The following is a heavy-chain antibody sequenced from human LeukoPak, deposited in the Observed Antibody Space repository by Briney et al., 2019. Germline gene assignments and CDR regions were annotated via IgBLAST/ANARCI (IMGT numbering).Heavy chain of an antibody. CDR1: GYTFTSYG. D-gene: IGHD3-22*01. V-gene: IGHV1-18*01. CDR2: ISAYNGNT. Sequence: ASVKVSCKASGYTFTSYGISWVRQAPGQGLEGMGWISAYNGNTNYAQKLQGRVTMTTDTSTSTAYMELRSLRSDDTAVYYCARDRGYYDSSGYYYGGDFDYWGQGTLVTVSS. CDR3: ARDRGYYDSSGYYYGGDFDY. J-gene: IGHJ4*02.